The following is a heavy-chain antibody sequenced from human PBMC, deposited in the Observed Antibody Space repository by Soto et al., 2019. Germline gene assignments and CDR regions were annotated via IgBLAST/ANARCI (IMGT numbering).Heavy chain of an antibody. V-gene: IGHV1-69*12. J-gene: IGHJ5*02. Sequence: QVQLVQSGAEVKKPGSSVKVSCKASGGTFSHYAITWVRQAPGQGLEWMGGIIPIFGTANYAQKFQGRVTFTADESTSTAYMQLSSLTLAVMAVSYCARDGGPSSGYYPYWFYPWGHGTLVTVSS. CDR2: IIPIFGTA. CDR1: GGTFSHYA. CDR3: ARDGGPSSGYYPYWFYP. D-gene: IGHD3-22*01.